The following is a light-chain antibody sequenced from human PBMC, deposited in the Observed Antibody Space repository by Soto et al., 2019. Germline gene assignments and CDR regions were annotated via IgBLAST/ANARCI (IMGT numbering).Light chain of an antibody. CDR3: SSHAGSNNYV. J-gene: IGLJ1*01. V-gene: IGLV3-1*01. CDR2: QDY. CDR1: KLGNKY. Sequence: SYELTQPPSVSVSPGQTASISCSGDKLGNKYACWYQQRPGQSPVLVIYQDYKRPSGIPGRFSGSKSGNTASLTVSGLQAEDEADYYCSSHAGSNNYVFGTGTKLTVL.